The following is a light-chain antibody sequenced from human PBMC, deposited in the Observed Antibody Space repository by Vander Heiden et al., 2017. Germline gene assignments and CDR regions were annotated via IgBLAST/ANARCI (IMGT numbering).Light chain of an antibody. CDR1: RTDVGTFDF. Sequence: QSALTQPRSVSGSPGQSVTISCTGRRTDVGTFDFVSWYQQHPGKAPKLVIYDVYKRPSGVPDRFSGSKSVNTASLTISGLQAEDEADYYCCSYADTSTMFGGGTKLSVL. CDR2: DVY. V-gene: IGLV2-11*01. J-gene: IGLJ3*02. CDR3: CSYADTSTM.